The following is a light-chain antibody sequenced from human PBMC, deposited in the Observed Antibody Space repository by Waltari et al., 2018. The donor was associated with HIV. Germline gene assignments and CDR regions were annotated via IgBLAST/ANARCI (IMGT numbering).Light chain of an antibody. CDR2: DVN. V-gene: IGLV2-11*01. Sequence: QSALTQPRSVSGSPGQSVTISCTGTSSDVGGYNYVSWYQHHPGKAPKFMLYDVNKRPSGVPDRFSGSKSGNTASLTISGLQAEDEADYYCCSYADNYPVVFGGGTKLTVL. CDR3: CSYADNYPVV. CDR1: SSDVGGYNY. J-gene: IGLJ2*01.